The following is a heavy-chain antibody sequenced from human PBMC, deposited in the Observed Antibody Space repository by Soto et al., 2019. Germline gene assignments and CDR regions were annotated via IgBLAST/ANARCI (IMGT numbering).Heavy chain of an antibody. D-gene: IGHD6-13*01. CDR3: AKGDSGYSCFLYYYYYYMGV. CDR2: ISGSGGST. Sequence: PGGSLRLSFAASGFTFSSYAMSWVRQAPGKGLEWVSAISGSGGSTYYADSVKGRFTISRDNSKNTLYLQMNSLRAEDTAVYYCAKGDSGYSCFLYYYYYYMGVGGKGTTVTVSS. CDR1: GFTFSSYA. J-gene: IGHJ6*03. V-gene: IGHV3-23*01.